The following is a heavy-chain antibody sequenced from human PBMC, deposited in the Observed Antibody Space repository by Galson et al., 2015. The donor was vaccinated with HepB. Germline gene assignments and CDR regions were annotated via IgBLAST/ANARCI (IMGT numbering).Heavy chain of an antibody. V-gene: IGHV1-18*04. J-gene: IGHJ4*02. D-gene: IGHD3-10*01. CDR1: GYTFTSYG. CDR3: AKELLWFGELFVWEVSIASDY. Sequence: SVKVSCKASGYTFTSYGISWVRQAPGQGLEWMGWISAYNGNTNYAQKLQGRVTMTTDTSTSTAYMELRSLRSDDTAVYYCAKELLWFGELFVWEVSIASDYWGQGTLVTVSS. CDR2: ISAYNGNT.